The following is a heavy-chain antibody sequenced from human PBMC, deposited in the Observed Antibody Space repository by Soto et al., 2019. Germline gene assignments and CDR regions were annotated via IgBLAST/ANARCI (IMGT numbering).Heavy chain of an antibody. Sequence: QVPLMQSGAEVKKPGASVKVSCKASGDTFTDYYIHWVRQAPGQGLEWMGTVNPSGGHTTYAQHFLGRVTMTRDTSTSTLYLELTSLTSDVTAIYYCERGGHVVVVTAALDYWGQGTLVTVSS. CDR2: VNPSGGHT. J-gene: IGHJ4*02. D-gene: IGHD2-21*02. CDR3: ERGGHVVVVTAALDY. CDR1: GDTFTDYY. V-gene: IGHV1-46*01.